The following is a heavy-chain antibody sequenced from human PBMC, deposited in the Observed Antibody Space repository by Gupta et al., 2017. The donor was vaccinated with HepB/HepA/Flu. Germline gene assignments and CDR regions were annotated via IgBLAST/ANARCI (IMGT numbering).Heavy chain of an antibody. CDR1: GDSMITDSYF. Sequence: QLQESGPGLVKPSETLSLNCTVSGDSMITDSYFWGWIRQSPGKGLEWIGDIFHSGRTSYNPSLRRRLTISIDTSSNWFSLRLRSVTDSDTAVYFCVRRQGDVDVWGQGTLVTVS. V-gene: IGHV4-39*01. J-gene: IGHJ4*02. D-gene: IGHD3-16*01. CDR3: VRRQGDVDV. CDR2: IFHSGRT.